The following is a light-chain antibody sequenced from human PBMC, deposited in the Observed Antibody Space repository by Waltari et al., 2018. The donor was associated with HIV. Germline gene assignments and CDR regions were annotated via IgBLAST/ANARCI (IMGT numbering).Light chain of an antibody. Sequence: QSALTQPASVSGSPGQSITISCTGTSSDVGSYHLVSWYQPHPGKAPKLMIYEGSKRPSGVSIRFSGSKSGNTASLTIAGLQAEDEADYYCCSYADTSTWVFGGGTKLTVL. J-gene: IGLJ3*02. V-gene: IGLV2-23*01. CDR1: SSDVGSYHL. CDR3: CSYADTSTWV. CDR2: EGS.